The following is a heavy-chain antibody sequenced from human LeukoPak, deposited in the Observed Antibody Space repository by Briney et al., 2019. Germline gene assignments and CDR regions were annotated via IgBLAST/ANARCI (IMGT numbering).Heavy chain of an antibody. CDR3: ARRYCSGGSCYEIDY. Sequence: SGTLSLTCAVSGGSISSSNWWSWVRQPPGKGLEWIGEIYHSGSTNYNPSLKSRVTISVDKSKNQFSLKLSSVTAAVTAVYYCARRYCSGGSCYEIDYWGQGTLVTVSS. J-gene: IGHJ4*02. D-gene: IGHD2-15*01. V-gene: IGHV4-4*02. CDR1: GGSISSSNW. CDR2: IYHSGST.